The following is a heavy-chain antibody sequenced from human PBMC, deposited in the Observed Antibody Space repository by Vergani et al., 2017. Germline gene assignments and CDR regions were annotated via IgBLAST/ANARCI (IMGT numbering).Heavy chain of an antibody. D-gene: IGHD2-2*01. Sequence: QVQLQESGPGLVKPSETLSLTCTVSGGSISSYYWSWIRQPPGQGLEWIGEINHSGSTNYNPSLKSRVTISVDTSKNQFSLRLSSVTAADTAVYYCAGGVQRPDVVVQAAISWGFDYWGQGTLVTVSS. CDR3: AGGVQRPDVVVQAAISWGFDY. CDR1: GGSISSYY. J-gene: IGHJ4*02. V-gene: IGHV4-59*12. CDR2: INHSGST.